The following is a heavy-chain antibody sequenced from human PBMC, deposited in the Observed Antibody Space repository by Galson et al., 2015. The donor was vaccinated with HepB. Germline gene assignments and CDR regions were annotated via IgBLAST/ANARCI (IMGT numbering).Heavy chain of an antibody. CDR3: ARGLGGY. D-gene: IGHD2-15*01. J-gene: IGHJ4*02. CDR1: GFTFSDYY. V-gene: IGHV3-11*01. Sequence: SLRLSCAASGFTFSDYYMSWMRQAPGKGLEWLSYISHSGTTVYHADSLKGRFSISRDNAKNSLYLQMNSLRAEDTAVYYCARGLGGYWGQGTLLTVSS. CDR2: ISHSGTTV.